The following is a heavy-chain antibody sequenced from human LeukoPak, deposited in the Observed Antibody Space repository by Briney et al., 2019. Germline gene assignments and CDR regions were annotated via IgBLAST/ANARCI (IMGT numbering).Heavy chain of an antibody. J-gene: IGHJ4*02. CDR3: AREHGSGTYYNPVGFDY. CDR2: ISAYNGNI. Sequence: DSVKVSCKASGYTFSSYGISWVRQAPGQGLEWMGWISAYNGNINYIEKFQGRVTMTTDTSTSTAYMELRSLRSDDTAVYYCAREHGSGTYYNPVGFDYWGQGTLVTVSS. D-gene: IGHD3-10*01. V-gene: IGHV1-18*04. CDR1: GYTFSSYG.